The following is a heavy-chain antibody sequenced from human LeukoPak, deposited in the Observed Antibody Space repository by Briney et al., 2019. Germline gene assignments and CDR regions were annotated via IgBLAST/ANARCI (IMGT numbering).Heavy chain of an antibody. CDR3: ARDRSMATPDWFDP. V-gene: IGHV3-48*01. J-gene: IGHJ5*02. Sequence: GGSLRLSCAASGFTFSSYSMNWVRQAPGKGLEWVSYISSSSSTIYYANSVKGRFTISRDNAKNSLYLQMNSLRAEDTAVYYCARDRSMATPDWFDPWGQGTLVTVSS. CDR2: ISSSSSTI. CDR1: GFTFSSYS. D-gene: IGHD5-24*01.